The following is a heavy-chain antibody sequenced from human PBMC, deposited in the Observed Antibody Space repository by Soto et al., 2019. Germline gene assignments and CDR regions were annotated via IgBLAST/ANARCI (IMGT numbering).Heavy chain of an antibody. V-gene: IGHV1-3*01. Sequence: GASVKVSCKASGYTFTSYAMHWVRQAPGQRLEWMGWINAGNGNTKYSQKFQGRVTITRDTSASTAYMELNSLRAEDTAVYYCARAPAGTSPFFDYWGQGTLVTVSS. CDR2: INAGNGNT. J-gene: IGHJ4*02. CDR1: GYTFTSYA. D-gene: IGHD6-13*01. CDR3: ARAPAGTSPFFDY.